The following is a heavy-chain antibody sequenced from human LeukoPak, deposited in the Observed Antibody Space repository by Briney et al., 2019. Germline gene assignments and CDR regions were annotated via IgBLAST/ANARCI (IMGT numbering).Heavy chain of an antibody. CDR1: GFAFSMYT. J-gene: IGHJ4*01. CDR3: ARLTYSTSRTPFDY. D-gene: IGHD6-6*01. V-gene: IGHV3-48*01. CDR2: ISSSGTAM. Sequence: GGSLRLSCAASGFAFSMYTIYWVRQAPGKGLECVSYISSSGTAMDYADSVKGRFTISRDNAKNALYLQMNNLRAGDTAVYYCARLTYSTSRTPFDYWGQGTLVTVSS.